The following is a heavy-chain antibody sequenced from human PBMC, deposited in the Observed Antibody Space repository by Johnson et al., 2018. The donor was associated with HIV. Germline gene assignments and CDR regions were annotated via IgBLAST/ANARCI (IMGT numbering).Heavy chain of an antibody. J-gene: IGHJ3*02. Sequence: VQVLESGGGVVQPGRSLRLSCAASGFTFSSYAMHWVRQAPGKGLEWVAVMWYDGSNKYHADSVKGRFTISRDNSKNTLYLHMNSLRAEDTAVYSCARNSRNDAFDIWGQGTMVTVSS. CDR2: MWYDGSNK. CDR3: ARNSRNDAFDI. CDR1: GFTFSSYA. D-gene: IGHD2/OR15-2a*01. V-gene: IGHV3-30*04.